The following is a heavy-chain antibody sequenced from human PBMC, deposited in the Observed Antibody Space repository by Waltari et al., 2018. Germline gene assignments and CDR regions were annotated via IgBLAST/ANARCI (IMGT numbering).Heavy chain of an antibody. V-gene: IGHV1-8*01. CDR1: GYSFTSFD. CDR2: MNPDSGNT. J-gene: IGHJ4*02. CDR3: AREFYYSDAFTGV. Sequence: VQLVQSGAEVKKPGASVKVSCKASGYSFTSFDIYWVRQAAGQGREWMGWMNPDSGNTGYAEKFQGRVTMTRDTSISTAYMELSSLRSEDTAVYYCAREFYYSDAFTGVWGQGTLVTVSS. D-gene: IGHD4-17*01.